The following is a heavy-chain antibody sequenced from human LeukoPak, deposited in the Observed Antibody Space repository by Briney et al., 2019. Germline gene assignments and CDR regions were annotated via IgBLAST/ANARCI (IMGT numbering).Heavy chain of an antibody. CDR2: INHSGST. D-gene: IGHD4-17*01. V-gene: IGHV4-34*01. J-gene: IGHJ4*02. CDR1: GGSFSGYY. Sequence: SSETLSLTCAVYGGSFSGYYWSWIRQPPGKGLEWIGEINHSGSTNYNPSLKSRVTISVDTSKNQFSLKLSSVTAADTAVYYCASTAVTIFDYWGQGTLVTVSS. CDR3: ASTAVTIFDY.